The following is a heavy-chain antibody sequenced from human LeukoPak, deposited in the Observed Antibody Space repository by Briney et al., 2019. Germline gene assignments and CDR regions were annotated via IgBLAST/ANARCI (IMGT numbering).Heavy chain of an antibody. CDR3: ATYCSSTSCYRNYYMDV. Sequence: GGSLRLSCAASGFTFRSYGMHWVRQAPGKGLEWVALISYDGNNKYYADSVKGRFTISRDNSKNTLYLQMNSLRAEDTAVYYCATYCSSTSCYRNYYMDVWGKGTTVTVSS. D-gene: IGHD2-2*01. CDR2: ISYDGNNK. J-gene: IGHJ6*03. CDR1: GFTFRSYG. V-gene: IGHV3-30*03.